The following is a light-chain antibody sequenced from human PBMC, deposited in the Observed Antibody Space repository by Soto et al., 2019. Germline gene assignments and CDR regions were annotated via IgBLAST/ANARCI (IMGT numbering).Light chain of an antibody. CDR2: DAS. V-gene: IGKV1-5*01. CDR1: QSISSW. Sequence: DLQMTQSPSTLSASVGDRVTITCRARQSISSWLAWYQQKPGKAPKLLIYDASSLESGVPSRFSGSGSGTEFTLTISSLQPDDFATYYCQQYNSYPWTFGQGTKVEIK. CDR3: QQYNSYPWT. J-gene: IGKJ1*01.